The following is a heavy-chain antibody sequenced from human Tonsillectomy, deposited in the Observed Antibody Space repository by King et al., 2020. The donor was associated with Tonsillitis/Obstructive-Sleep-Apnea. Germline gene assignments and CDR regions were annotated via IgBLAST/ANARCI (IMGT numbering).Heavy chain of an antibody. CDR1: GFTFSSYG. Sequence: VQLVESGGGVVQPGRSLRVSCAASGFTFSSYGMHWVRQAPGKGLEWVAVIWYDGSKKHYADSVKGRFTISRDNSKNTLYLQMNSLRAEDTAVYYCAGDGSYGSGGSCLYYYYYGMDVWGQGTTVTVSS. V-gene: IGHV3-33*01. CDR3: AGDGSYGSGGSCLYYYYYGMDV. D-gene: IGHD2-15*01. J-gene: IGHJ6*02. CDR2: IWYDGSKK.